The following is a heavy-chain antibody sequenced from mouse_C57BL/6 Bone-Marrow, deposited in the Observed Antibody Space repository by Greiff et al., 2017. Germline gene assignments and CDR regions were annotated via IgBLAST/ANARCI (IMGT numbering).Heavy chain of an antibody. Sequence: QVQLQQPGAELVKPGASVKLSCKASGYTFTSYWMHWVKQRPGRGLEWIGRIDPNSGGTKYNEKFKSKATLTVDKPSSTAYMQLSSLTSEDSAVYCCARSERRGYYYAMDYWGQGTSVTVSS. V-gene: IGHV1-72*01. CDR1: GYTFTSYW. CDR3: ARSERRGYYYAMDY. CDR2: IDPNSGGT. J-gene: IGHJ4*01.